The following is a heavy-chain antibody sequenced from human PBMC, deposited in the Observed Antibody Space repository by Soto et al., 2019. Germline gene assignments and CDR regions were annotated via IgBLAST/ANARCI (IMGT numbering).Heavy chain of an antibody. CDR3: ARIIVGATGVFDL. CDR2: VNPNSGGT. V-gene: IGHV1-2*02. Sequence: ASVKVSCKASGYTFSGYYMHWVRQAPGQGLEWMGWVNPNSGGTKYAQRFQGRVTMTRDTSISTAYMELSRLRSDDTAMYYCARIIVGATGVFDLCGQGTLVIVCS. J-gene: IGHJ4*02. D-gene: IGHD1-26*01. CDR1: GYTFSGYY.